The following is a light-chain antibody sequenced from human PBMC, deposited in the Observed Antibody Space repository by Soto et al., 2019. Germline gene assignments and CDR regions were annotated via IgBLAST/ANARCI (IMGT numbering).Light chain of an antibody. CDR1: QSVSTSF. Sequence: ESVLTQSPGTLSLSPVERATLSCRASQSVSTSFFAWYLQKPGQAPRLLIYGVSSRATGIPDRFSGSGSGTDFTRNISRLETEDFVVYFCQQYSSLPHTFGQGTKLEVK. CDR3: QQYSSLPHT. J-gene: IGKJ2*01. CDR2: GVS. V-gene: IGKV3-20*01.